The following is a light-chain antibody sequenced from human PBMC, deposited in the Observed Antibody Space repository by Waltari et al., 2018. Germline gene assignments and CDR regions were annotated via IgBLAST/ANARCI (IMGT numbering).Light chain of an antibody. Sequence: QPALTQPASVSGSPGQSITISCTGTSNDVGNSKHVCWYQQHPGKAPKLIISEATERPSGGSDRFSGSKSGNTASLTISGLQAEDEADYYCLSYTSSITFVFGGGTKVSVL. J-gene: IGLJ2*01. V-gene: IGLV2-23*02. CDR1: SNDVGNSKH. CDR3: LSYTSSITFV. CDR2: EAT.